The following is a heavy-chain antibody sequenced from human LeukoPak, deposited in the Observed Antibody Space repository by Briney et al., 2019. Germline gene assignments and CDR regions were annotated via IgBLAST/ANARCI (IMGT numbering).Heavy chain of an antibody. D-gene: IGHD4-17*01. V-gene: IGHV3-48*03. Sequence: QTGGYLRLSCAASGFTFSSYEMNRVRQAPGKGLERVSYISSSGSTIYYADSVKGRFTISRDNAKNSLYLQMSSLRAEDTAVYYCARQELYGDYYWGQGTLVTVSS. J-gene: IGHJ4*02. CDR2: ISSSGSTI. CDR3: ARQELYGDYY. CDR1: GFTFSSYE.